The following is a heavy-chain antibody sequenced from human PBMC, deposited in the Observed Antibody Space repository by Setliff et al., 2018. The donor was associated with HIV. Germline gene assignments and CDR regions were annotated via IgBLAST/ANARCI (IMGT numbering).Heavy chain of an antibody. Sequence: ASVKVSCKASGGSFSSYGINWLRQAPGQGLEWMGGMVPVIGAAQYAQKFQGRVTITADRVTSTAYMELRSLRSDDTAVYYCARAFDVLTGYSDAFHIWGQGTMVTVSS. V-gene: IGHV1-69*06. D-gene: IGHD3-9*01. CDR3: ARAFDVLTGYSDAFHI. CDR1: GGSFSSYG. J-gene: IGHJ3*02. CDR2: MVPVIGAA.